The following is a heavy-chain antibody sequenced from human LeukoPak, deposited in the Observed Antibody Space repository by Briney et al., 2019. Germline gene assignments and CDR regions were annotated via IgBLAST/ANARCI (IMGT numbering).Heavy chain of an antibody. Sequence: GGSLRLSCAASGFTFSSYEMNWVRQAPGKGLEWVSYISTSGTTIYYADSVKGRFTISRDNAKNSLYLQMNSLRAEDTAIYYCAREFRGFPDFWGQGTLVTVSS. J-gene: IGHJ4*02. CDR3: AREFRGFPDF. CDR1: GFTFSSYE. V-gene: IGHV3-48*03. CDR2: ISTSGTTI. D-gene: IGHD3-10*01.